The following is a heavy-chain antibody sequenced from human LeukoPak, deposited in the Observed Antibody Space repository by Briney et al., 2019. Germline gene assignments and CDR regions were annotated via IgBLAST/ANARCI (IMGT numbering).Heavy chain of an antibody. CDR2: IWYDGSNK. CDR3: ARGPGWRV. J-gene: IGHJ4*02. CDR1: GFTFSNYW. D-gene: IGHD3-3*01. V-gene: IGHV3-33*08. Sequence: GGSLRLSCAASGFTFSNYWMNWVRQAPGKGLEWVAVIWYDGSNKYYADSVKGRFTISRDNSKNTLYLQKNSLRAEDTAVYYCARGPGWRVWGQGTLVTVSS.